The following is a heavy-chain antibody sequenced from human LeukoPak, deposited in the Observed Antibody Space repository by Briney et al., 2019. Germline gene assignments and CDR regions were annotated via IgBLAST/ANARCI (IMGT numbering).Heavy chain of an antibody. CDR3: ATAINFYASGDDAFDI. Sequence: GGSLRLSCAASGFTFSNYWMSWVRQAPGKGLEWVANIKRDGSEKYYVDSVKGRFTISRDNAKNSLYLQMNSLRAEDTAVYYCATAINFYASGDDAFDIWGRGTMVTVSS. CDR1: GFTFSNYW. D-gene: IGHD3-10*01. V-gene: IGHV3-7*01. J-gene: IGHJ3*02. CDR2: IKRDGSEK.